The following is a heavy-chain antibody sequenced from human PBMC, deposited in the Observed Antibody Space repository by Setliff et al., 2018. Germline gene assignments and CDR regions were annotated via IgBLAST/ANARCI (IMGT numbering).Heavy chain of an antibody. Sequence: GGSLRLSCAASGFTFSSYRMHWVRQAPGKGLEWVAVIWDDGGNKYHADSVKGRFTISRDNSKNTLYLQMNSLRPEDTAVYYCARLVMRGTIDFLDNWGQGTLVTVSS. CDR2: IWDDGGNK. J-gene: IGHJ4*02. D-gene: IGHD1-7*01. V-gene: IGHV3-33*08. CDR3: ARLVMRGTIDFLDN. CDR1: GFTFSSYR.